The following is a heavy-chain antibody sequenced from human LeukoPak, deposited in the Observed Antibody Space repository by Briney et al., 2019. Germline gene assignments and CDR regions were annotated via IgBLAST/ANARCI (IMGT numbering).Heavy chain of an antibody. Sequence: SETLSLTCTVSGGAISGRRDYWGWIRRPPGKGLEWIASIYYSGSTHYNPSLKSRVTISVDTSRNQFSLELRTATAADTAMYYCARNVSRGEPGGAFDMWGQGTMVTVSS. CDR2: IYYSGST. CDR3: ARNVSRGEPGGAFDM. J-gene: IGHJ3*02. D-gene: IGHD3-16*01. V-gene: IGHV4-39*01. CDR1: GGAISGRRDY.